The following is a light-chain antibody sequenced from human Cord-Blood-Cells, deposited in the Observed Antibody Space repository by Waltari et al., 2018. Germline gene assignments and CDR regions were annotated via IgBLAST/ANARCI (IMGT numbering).Light chain of an antibody. CDR1: RYDGGCYNL. Sequence: QSALTQPASVSRSPGQWITHSCTGPRYDGGCYNLVSWYQQHPGKAPKLMIYEGSKQPSGVSKRFSGSKSGNTASLTISGLQAEDEADYYCCSYAGSSTLVFGGGTKLTVL. CDR3: CSYAGSSTLV. CDR2: EGS. J-gene: IGLJ2*01. V-gene: IGLV2-23*01.